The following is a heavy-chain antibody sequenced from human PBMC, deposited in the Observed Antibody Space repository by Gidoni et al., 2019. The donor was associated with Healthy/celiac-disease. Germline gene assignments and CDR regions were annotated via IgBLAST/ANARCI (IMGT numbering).Heavy chain of an antibody. D-gene: IGHD3-16*02. CDR3: ARKGLSAAFDI. V-gene: IGHV3-21*01. CDR2: ISSSSSYI. Sequence: EVQLVESGGGMVKPGGYLRLSCAASGFTFSSYSMTWVRQAPGKGLEWVSSISSSSSYIYYADSVKGRFTISRDNAKNSLYLQMNSLRAEDTAVYYCARKGLSAAFDIWGQGTMVTVSS. CDR1: GFTFSSYS. J-gene: IGHJ3*02.